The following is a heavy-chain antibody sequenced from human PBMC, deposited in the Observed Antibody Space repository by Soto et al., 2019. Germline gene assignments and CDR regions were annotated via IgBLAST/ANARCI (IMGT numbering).Heavy chain of an antibody. J-gene: IGHJ3*02. CDR2: ISYDGSNK. V-gene: IGHV3-30*03. CDR1: GVTFSSYG. Sequence: SLRLFCAASGVTFSSYGMHWVRQAPGKGLEWVAVISYDGSNKHYADSVKGRFTISRDNSKNTLYLQMNSLRAEDTAVYYCARDPSGFDAFDIWGQGKMVTVSS. CDR3: ARDPSGFDAFDI.